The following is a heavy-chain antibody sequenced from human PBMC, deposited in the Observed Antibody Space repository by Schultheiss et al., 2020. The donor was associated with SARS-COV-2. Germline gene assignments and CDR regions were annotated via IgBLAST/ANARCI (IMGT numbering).Heavy chain of an antibody. CDR2: INPNSGGT. Sequence: ASVKVSCKASGYTFTSYYMHWVPQAPGQGLEWMGRINPNSGGTNYAQKFQGRVTITADESTSTAYMELRSLRSDDTAVYYCARVGPGVVVTPRGGWGQGTLVTVSS. V-gene: IGHV1-2*06. D-gene: IGHD2-21*01. CDR1: GYTFTSYY. J-gene: IGHJ4*02. CDR3: ARVGPGVVVTPRGG.